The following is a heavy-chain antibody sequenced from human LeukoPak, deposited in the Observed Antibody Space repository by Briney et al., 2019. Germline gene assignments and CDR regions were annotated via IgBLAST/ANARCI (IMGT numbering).Heavy chain of an antibody. D-gene: IGHD4-23*01. CDR2: ISAYNGNT. CDR1: GYTFTSYG. J-gene: IGHJ4*02. V-gene: IGHV1-18*01. Sequence: ASVKVSCKASGYTFTSYGTSWVRQAPGQGLEWMGWISAYNGNTNYAQKLQGRVTMTTDTSTSTAYMELRSPRSDDTAVYYCARDHYGGNSDYWGQGTLVTVSS. CDR3: ARDHYGGNSDY.